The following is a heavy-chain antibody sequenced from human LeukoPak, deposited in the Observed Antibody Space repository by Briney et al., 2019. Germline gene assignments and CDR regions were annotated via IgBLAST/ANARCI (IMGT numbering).Heavy chain of an antibody. J-gene: IGHJ3*02. CDR1: GFTSSRYW. V-gene: IGHV3-7*01. Sequence: GGSLRLSCVASGFTSSRYWMTWFRQAPGKGLEWVANIKQDGSQKNYVDSVKGRFAISRDNAKKSLYLQMNSLRGEDTAVYFCARGGTFDIWGQGTRVTVSS. CDR2: IKQDGSQK. CDR3: ARGGTFDI.